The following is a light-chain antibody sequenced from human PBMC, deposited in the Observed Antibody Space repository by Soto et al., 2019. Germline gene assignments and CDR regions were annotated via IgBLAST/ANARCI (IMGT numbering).Light chain of an antibody. CDR3: CSYAGSSSYV. J-gene: IGLJ1*01. V-gene: IGLV2-23*01. CDR1: RSDVGSYNL. CDR2: EGS. Sequence: QSVLTQPAPVSGPPGQSITISCTGTRSDVGSYNLVSWYQQHPGKAPKLMIYEGSKRPSGVSNRFSGSKSGNTASLTISGLQAEDEADYYCCSYAGSSSYVFGTGTKVTVL.